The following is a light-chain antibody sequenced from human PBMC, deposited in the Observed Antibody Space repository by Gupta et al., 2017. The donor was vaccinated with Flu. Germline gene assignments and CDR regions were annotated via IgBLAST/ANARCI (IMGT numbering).Light chain of an antibody. CDR1: SSNIGSNT. CDR2: SNN. CDR3: AAWDDSLNGWV. J-gene: IGLJ3*02. Sequence: QSVLTQPPSASGTPGQRVTISCSGSSSNIGSNTVNWYQQLPGTAPKLLIYSNNQRPSGVPDRFSGSKSGTSASLAISGPQPEDEADYYCAAWDDSLNGWVFGGGTKLTVL. V-gene: IGLV1-44*01.